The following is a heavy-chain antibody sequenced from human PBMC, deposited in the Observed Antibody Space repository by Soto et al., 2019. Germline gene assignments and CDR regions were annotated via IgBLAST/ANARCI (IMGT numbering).Heavy chain of an antibody. Sequence: QVQLVESGGGVVQPGRSLRLSCAASGFTFSSYAMHWVRQAPGKGLEWVAVISYDGSNKYYADSVKGRFTISRDNSKNTLYLQMNSLRVEDTAVYYCSGGMDVWGQGTTVTVSS. CDR1: GFTFSSYA. J-gene: IGHJ6*02. CDR2: ISYDGSNK. CDR3: SGGMDV. V-gene: IGHV3-30-3*01.